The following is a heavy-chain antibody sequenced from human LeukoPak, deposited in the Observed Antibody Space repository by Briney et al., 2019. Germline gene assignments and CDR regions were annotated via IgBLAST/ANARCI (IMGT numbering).Heavy chain of an antibody. CDR3: ARHSYSSSWYGTFDT. CDR1: AGSMSGYY. CDR2: IYYSGST. D-gene: IGHD6-13*01. Sequence: SETLSLTCTVSAGSMSGYYWSWIRQPPGKGLEWIGYIYYSGSTIYNPSLKSRVTISVDTSKNQFSLKLSSVTAADTAVYYCARHSYSSSWYGTFDTWGQGSLVTVSS. V-gene: IGHV4-59*08. J-gene: IGHJ5*02.